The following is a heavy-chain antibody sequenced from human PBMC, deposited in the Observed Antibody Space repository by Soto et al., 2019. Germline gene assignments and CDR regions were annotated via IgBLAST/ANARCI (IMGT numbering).Heavy chain of an antibody. CDR2: INHSGST. D-gene: IGHD6-13*01. J-gene: IGHJ4*02. Sequence: SETLSLTCAVYGGSFSGYYWTWIRQPPGTGLEWIGEINHSGSTNYNPSLKSRVTISVDTSKNQFSLKLSSVTAADTAVYYCARGPGYSSSWYYFDYWGQGTLVTVSS. CDR1: GGSFSGYY. CDR3: ARGPGYSSSWYYFDY. V-gene: IGHV4-34*01.